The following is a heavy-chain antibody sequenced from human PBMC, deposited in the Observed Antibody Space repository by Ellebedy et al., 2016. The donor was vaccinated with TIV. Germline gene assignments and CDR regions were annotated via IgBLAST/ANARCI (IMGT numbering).Heavy chain of an antibody. CDR2: IATNTGNP. V-gene: IGHV7-4-1*02. D-gene: IGHD6-13*01. CDR3: ARDADLPDLAEAGPYGMDV. CDR1: GYTFSNYA. Sequence: ASVKVSCKASGYTFSNYALNWVRQAPGQGLEWMGWIATNTGNPTYAQGFTGRFVFSLDTSVSTAYLQISSLKAEDTAVYFCARDADLPDLAEAGPYGMDVWGQGSTVTVSS. J-gene: IGHJ6*02.